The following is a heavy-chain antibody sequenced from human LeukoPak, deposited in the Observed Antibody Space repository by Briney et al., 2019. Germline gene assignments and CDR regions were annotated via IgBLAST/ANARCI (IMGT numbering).Heavy chain of an antibody. Sequence: GESLKISCKASGYTFTRNWIGWVRQMPGKGLEWMGIIYPGDSDTRYSPSFQGQVTISADKSISTVYLHWSSLKASDTAMYYCARQSDNSGYYTYYYMDVWGKGTTVTVSS. CDR2: IYPGDSDT. CDR1: GYTFTRNW. D-gene: IGHD3-22*01. J-gene: IGHJ6*03. V-gene: IGHV5-51*01. CDR3: ARQSDNSGYYTYYYMDV.